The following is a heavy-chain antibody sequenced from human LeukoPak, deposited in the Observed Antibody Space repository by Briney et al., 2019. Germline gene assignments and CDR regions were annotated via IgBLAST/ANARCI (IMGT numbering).Heavy chain of an antibody. CDR2: INCDGSST. CDR1: GFTFSNCW. V-gene: IGHV3-74*01. CDR3: VRDFDYGGGP. J-gene: IGHJ4*02. Sequence: GGSLRLSCAPSGFTFSNCWIHWVRQAPGKGLVWVSRINCDGSSTRYADSVKGRFTTSRDNAKNTMFLHMKSLRVEDTAVYYCVRDFDYGGGPWGQGTLVTVSS. D-gene: IGHD4-23*01.